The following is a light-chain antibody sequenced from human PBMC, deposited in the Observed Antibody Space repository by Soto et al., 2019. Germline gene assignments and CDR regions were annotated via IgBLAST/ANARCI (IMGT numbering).Light chain of an antibody. CDR3: QKCKVAPFT. CDR2: AAS. J-gene: IGKJ4*01. Sequence: ILMTQSPSSLSALVVDRVTITCRASQDIANFLAWYQQKPGKVPKLLIYAASTLRSGVPSRFSGSGSGTDFTLTISGLQPEDVATYYCQKCKVAPFTFGGGTKVDIK. V-gene: IGKV1-27*01. CDR1: QDIANF.